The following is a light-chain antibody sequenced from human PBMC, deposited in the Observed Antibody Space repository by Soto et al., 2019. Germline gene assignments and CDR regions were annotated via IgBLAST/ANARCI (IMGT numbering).Light chain of an antibody. CDR2: DVS. CDR1: SSDVGGYNY. V-gene: IGLV2-14*01. CDR3: SSYTSTNSWV. J-gene: IGLJ3*02. Sequence: QSALTQSASVSGSPGQSITISCTGTSSDVGGYNYVSWYQQHPGKAPKLIIYDVSNRPSGVSTRFSGSKSGNTASLTISGLQAEDDADYSCSSYTSTNSWVFGRGTKLTVL.